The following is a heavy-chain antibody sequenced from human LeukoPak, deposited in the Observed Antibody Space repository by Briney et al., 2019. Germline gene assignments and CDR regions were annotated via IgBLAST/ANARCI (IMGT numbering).Heavy chain of an antibody. V-gene: IGHV3-30*03. CDR3: AREPPYYYDGSGYPDY. J-gene: IGHJ4*02. CDR2: ISYDGSNK. CDR1: GFTFSSYG. D-gene: IGHD3-22*01. Sequence: GRSLRLSCAASGFTFSSYGMHWVRQAPGKGLEWVAVISYDGSNKYYADSVKGRFTISRDNSKNTLYLQMNSLRAEDTAVYYCAREPPYYYDGSGYPDYWGQGTLVTVSS.